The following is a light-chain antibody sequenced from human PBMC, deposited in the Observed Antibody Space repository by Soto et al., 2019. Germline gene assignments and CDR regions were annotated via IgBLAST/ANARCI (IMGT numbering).Light chain of an antibody. J-gene: IGKJ1*01. Sequence: EIVLTQSPDTLSLSPGERATLSCRASQSVSSYLAWYQQKPGQAPRLLIYGASSRATGIPDRFSGSGFGTDFTLTISRLEPEDFAVYYCQQYGSSPRTFGQGTKVDIK. CDR2: GAS. V-gene: IGKV3-20*01. CDR3: QQYGSSPRT. CDR1: QSVSSY.